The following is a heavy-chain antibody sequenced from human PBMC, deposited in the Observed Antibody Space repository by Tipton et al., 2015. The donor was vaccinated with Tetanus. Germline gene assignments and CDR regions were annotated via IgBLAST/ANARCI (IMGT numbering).Heavy chain of an antibody. CDR1: GFSLSSYT. CDR3: ASGGSLDY. CDR2: ISSTSAYI. D-gene: IGHD3-10*01. V-gene: IGHV3-21*01. J-gene: IGHJ4*02. Sequence: SLRLSCVVSGFSLSSYTMNWVRQAPGKGLEWVASISSTSAYIDYAASVKGRFTISRDNGKNLVYLQMNSLGVEDSAVYFCASGGSLDYWGQGTLVTVSS.